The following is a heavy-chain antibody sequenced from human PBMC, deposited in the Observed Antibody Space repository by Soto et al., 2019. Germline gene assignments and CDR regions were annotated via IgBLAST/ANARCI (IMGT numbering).Heavy chain of an antibody. D-gene: IGHD1-26*01. CDR2: ISYDGSNK. CDR1: GFTFGGYA. Sequence: GGSLRLSCAASGFTFGGYAFHWVRQAPGRGLEWVALISYDGSNKYYPDSVKGRFTISGDNSKNTLYLEMNTLRPEDTAVYYCARDLGGAHDYWGQGTPVTVSS. V-gene: IGHV3-30-3*01. J-gene: IGHJ4*02. CDR3: ARDLGGAHDY.